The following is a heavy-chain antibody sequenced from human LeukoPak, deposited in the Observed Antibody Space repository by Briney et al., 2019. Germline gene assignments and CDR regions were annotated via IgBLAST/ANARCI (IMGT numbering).Heavy chain of an antibody. Sequence: GSLRLSCAASGFTVSSNYMSWVRQAPGKGLEWVSVIYSGGSMYYADSVKGRFTMSRDYSKNTMYLQMNSLRAEDTAMYYCASSREFGQLHYWGQGTLVTVSS. CDR1: GFTVSSNY. J-gene: IGHJ4*02. V-gene: IGHV3-53*01. CDR3: ASSREFGQLHY. D-gene: IGHD2-21*01. CDR2: IYSGGSM.